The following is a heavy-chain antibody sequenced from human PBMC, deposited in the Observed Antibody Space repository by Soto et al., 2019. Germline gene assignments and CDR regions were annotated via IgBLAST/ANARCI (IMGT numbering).Heavy chain of an antibody. CDR3: ARGDSHTGRYGLYYYYAMDV. Sequence: PGESLKISCKGSGYGFTRYWIAWVRQMPGHGLEWMGIIFPGDSDTRYSPSFQGQVTISADKSINTAYLQWSSLKASDTAMYYCARGDSHTGRYGLYYYYAMDVWGQGTTVTVSS. J-gene: IGHJ6*02. D-gene: IGHD1-26*01. CDR2: IFPGDSDT. V-gene: IGHV5-51*01. CDR1: GYGFTRYW.